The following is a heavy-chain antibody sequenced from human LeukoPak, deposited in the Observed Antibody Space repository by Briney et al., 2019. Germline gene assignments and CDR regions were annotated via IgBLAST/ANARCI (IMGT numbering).Heavy chain of an antibody. D-gene: IGHD3-10*01. Sequence: SETLSLTCTVSGGSISSSSYYWGWIRQPPGKGLEWIGSIYYSGSTYYNPSLKSRVTISVDTSKNQFSLKLSSVTAADTAVYYCARDYYGSGSYYRGYWGQGTLVTVSS. CDR1: GGSISSSSYY. CDR3: ARDYYGSGSYYRGY. CDR2: IYYSGST. V-gene: IGHV4-39*07. J-gene: IGHJ4*02.